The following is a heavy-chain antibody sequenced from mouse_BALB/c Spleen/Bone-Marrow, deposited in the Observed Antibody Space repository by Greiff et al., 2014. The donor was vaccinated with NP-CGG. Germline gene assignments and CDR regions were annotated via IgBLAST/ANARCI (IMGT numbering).Heavy chain of an antibody. Sequence: DLVKPGASVKPSCKASGYTFTSYWINWIKQRPGQGLEWIGRISPGSGTTYYNEMFKGKATLTVDTSSTTAYIQLSSLSSEDSAVYFCARGSYYYGSSSPWFAYWGQGTLVTVSA. CDR3: ARGSYYYGSSSPWFAY. CDR1: GYTFTSYW. J-gene: IGHJ3*01. CDR2: ISPGSGTT. D-gene: IGHD1-1*01. V-gene: IGHV1S41*01.